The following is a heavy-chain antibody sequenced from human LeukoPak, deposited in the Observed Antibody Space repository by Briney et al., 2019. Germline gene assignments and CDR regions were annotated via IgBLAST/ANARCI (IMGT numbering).Heavy chain of an antibody. CDR1: GYSISSGHY. D-gene: IGHD6-13*01. CDR2: INHSGST. CDR3: ARTLRGRYSSSWYSTRFDP. V-gene: IGHV4-38-2*02. Sequence: NSSETLSLTCTVSGYSISSGHYWSWIRQPPGKGLEWIGEINHSGSTNYNPSLKSRVTISVDTSKNQFSLRLSSVTAADTAVYYCARTLRGRYSSSWYSTRFDPWGQGTLVTVSS. J-gene: IGHJ5*02.